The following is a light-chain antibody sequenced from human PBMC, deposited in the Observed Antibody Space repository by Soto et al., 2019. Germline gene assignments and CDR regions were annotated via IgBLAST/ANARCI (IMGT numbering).Light chain of an antibody. J-gene: IGKJ1*01. CDR3: QQSYSTPWT. CDR1: QSISSY. Sequence: DIQMTQSPSSLSASVGDRVTITCRASQSISSYLNWYQQKPGKAPKLLIYAASSLQSGVPPRFSGSGSGTDFILTISSLQPEDFATYYCQQSYSTPWTFGQGTKVEIK. CDR2: AAS. V-gene: IGKV1-39*01.